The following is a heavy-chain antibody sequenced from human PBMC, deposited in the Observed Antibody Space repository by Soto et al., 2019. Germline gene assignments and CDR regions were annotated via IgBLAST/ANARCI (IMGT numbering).Heavy chain of an antibody. Sequence: LSLSCAASGFTFDDYAMHWVRQAPGKGLEWVSGISWNSGSIGYADSVKGRFTISRDNAKNSLYLQMNSLRAEDTALYYCVRDNSRGFWGQGTLVTVSS. V-gene: IGHV3-9*01. CDR3: VRDNSRGF. J-gene: IGHJ4*02. CDR2: ISWNSGSI. D-gene: IGHD1-20*01. CDR1: GFTFDDYA.